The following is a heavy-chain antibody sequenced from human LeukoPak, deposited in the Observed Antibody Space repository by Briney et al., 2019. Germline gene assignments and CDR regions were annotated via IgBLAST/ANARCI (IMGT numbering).Heavy chain of an antibody. CDR1: GYSISSGYY. CDR3: ARGEQQLGPFDY. V-gene: IGHV4-38-2*02. D-gene: IGHD6-13*01. Sequence: PSETLSLTCTVSGYSISSGYYWGWIRQPPGKGLEWIGSIYYSGSTYYNPSLKSRVTISVDTSKNQFSLKLSSVTAADTAVYYCARGEQQLGPFDYWGQGTLVTVSS. J-gene: IGHJ4*02. CDR2: IYYSGST.